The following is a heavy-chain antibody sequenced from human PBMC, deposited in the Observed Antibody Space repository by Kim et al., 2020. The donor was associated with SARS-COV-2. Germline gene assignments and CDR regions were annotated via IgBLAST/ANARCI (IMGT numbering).Heavy chain of an antibody. J-gene: IGHJ4*02. V-gene: IGHV4-59*01. Sequence: NYGRSLKSRVTISVDTSKNPFSLKLRCVTAADTAVYYCASLGSGYYHFDYWGQGTLVTVSS. D-gene: IGHD3-22*01. CDR3: ASLGSGYYHFDY.